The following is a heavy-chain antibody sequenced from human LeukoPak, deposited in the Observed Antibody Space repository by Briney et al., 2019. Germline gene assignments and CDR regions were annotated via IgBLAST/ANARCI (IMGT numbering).Heavy chain of an antibody. J-gene: IGHJ4*02. V-gene: IGHV3-33*01. CDR3: ARVPSPDDSSGYYFDY. CDR1: GFTFSSYG. D-gene: IGHD3-22*01. CDR2: IWYDGSNK. Sequence: GGSLRLSSAASGFTFSSYGMHWVRQAPGKGLEWVAVIWYDGSNKYYADSVKGRFTISRDNSKNTLYLQMNSLRAEDTAVYYCARVPSPDDSSGYYFDYWGQGTLVTVSS.